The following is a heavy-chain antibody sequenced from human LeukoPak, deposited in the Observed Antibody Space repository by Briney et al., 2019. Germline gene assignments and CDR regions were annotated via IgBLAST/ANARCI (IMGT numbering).Heavy chain of an antibody. J-gene: IGHJ3*02. CDR3: ARDRVGIAVAAPDAFDI. D-gene: IGHD6-19*01. Sequence: GGSLRLSCVGSGLTFSIYAMSWVRQAPGKGLEWVSGMTGSALPSRTHYADSVKGRFTISRDNAKNSLYLQMNSLRAEDTAVYYCARDRVGIAVAAPDAFDIWGQGTMVAVSS. CDR2: MTGSALPSRT. V-gene: IGHV3-21*01. CDR1: GLTFSIYA.